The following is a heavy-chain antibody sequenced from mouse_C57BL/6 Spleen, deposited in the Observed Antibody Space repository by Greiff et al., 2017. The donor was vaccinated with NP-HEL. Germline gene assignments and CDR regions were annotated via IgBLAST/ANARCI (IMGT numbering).Heavy chain of an antibody. CDR1: GFTFSDYY. CDR3: ARQGLLRSYAMDY. D-gene: IGHD1-1*01. J-gene: IGHJ4*01. V-gene: IGHV5-12*01. Sequence: EVQLVESGGGLVQPGGSLKLSCAASGFTFSDYYMYWVRQTPEKRLEWVAYISNGGGSTYYPDTVKGRFTISRDNAKNTLYLQMSRPKSEDTAMYYCARQGLLRSYAMDYWGQGTSVTVSS. CDR2: ISNGGGST.